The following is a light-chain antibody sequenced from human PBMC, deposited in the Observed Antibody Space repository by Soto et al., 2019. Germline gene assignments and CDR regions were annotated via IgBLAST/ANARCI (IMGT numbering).Light chain of an antibody. Sequence: MTQSPDSLSVSLGERATINCKASQSVVYSSNNKNYLAWYLQKTGQSPQVLIYLGSNRAAGVPDRFSGSGSGTDCTLKISRVEADDVCVDYCMQALQTPLTFGQGTRLEIK. CDR1: QSVVYSSNNKNY. CDR2: LGS. CDR3: MQALQTPLT. J-gene: IGKJ5*01. V-gene: IGKV2-28*01.